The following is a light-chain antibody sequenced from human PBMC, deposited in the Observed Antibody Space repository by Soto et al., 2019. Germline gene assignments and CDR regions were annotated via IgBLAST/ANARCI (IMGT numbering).Light chain of an antibody. Sequence: EIVMTQSPATLSVSPGERATLSCRASQSVSSNLAWYQQKPGRAPRLLIYGASTRATGMPARFSGSGSGTEFTPTISSLQSEDFAVYYCQQYNDWPPTFGQGTKVDIK. CDR2: GAS. CDR1: QSVSSN. CDR3: QQYNDWPPT. J-gene: IGKJ1*01. V-gene: IGKV3-15*01.